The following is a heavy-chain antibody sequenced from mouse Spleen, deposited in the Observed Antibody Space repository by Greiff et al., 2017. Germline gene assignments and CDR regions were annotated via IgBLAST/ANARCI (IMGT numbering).Heavy chain of an antibody. D-gene: IGHD4-1*01. V-gene: IGHV1-85*01. Sequence: SGPELVKPGASVKLSCKASGYTFTSYDINWVKQRPGQGLEWIGWIYPRDGSTKYNEKFKGKATLTVDTSSSTAYMELHSLTSEDSAVYFCARDGTGTAYWYFDVWGAGTTVTVSS. CDR1: GYTFTSYD. CDR2: IYPRDGST. J-gene: IGHJ1*01. CDR3: ARDGTGTAYWYFDV.